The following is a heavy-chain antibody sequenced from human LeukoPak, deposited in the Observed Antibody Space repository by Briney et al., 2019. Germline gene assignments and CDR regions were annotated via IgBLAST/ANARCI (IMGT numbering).Heavy chain of an antibody. CDR3: ARGTAMVRGVVGYYYGIDV. CDR1: GGSISSYY. CDR2: IYYSGST. V-gene: IGHV4-59*01. D-gene: IGHD3-10*01. J-gene: IGHJ6*04. Sequence: SETLSLTCTVSGGSISSYYWSWIRQPPGKGLEWIGYIYYSGSTNYNPSLKSRVTISVDTPKNQFSLKLSSVTAADTAVYYCARGTAMVRGVVGYYYGIDVWGKGTTVTVSS.